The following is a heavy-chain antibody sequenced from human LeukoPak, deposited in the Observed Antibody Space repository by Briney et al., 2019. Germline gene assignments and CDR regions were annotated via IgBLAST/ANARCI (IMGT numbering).Heavy chain of an antibody. CDR1: GFNFGTFW. CDR2: INQDGSVR. CDR3: ARDQNFYDRTGEGYFQH. V-gene: IGHV3-7*01. J-gene: IGHJ1*01. D-gene: IGHD3-22*01. Sequence: GGSLRLSCAASGFNFGTFWMSWVRQAPGRGLEWVAKINQDGSVRDYVNSVEGRFTISRDNANNFLYLQMNSLRADDAAVYCCARDQNFYDRTGEGYFQHWGQGTLVTVSS.